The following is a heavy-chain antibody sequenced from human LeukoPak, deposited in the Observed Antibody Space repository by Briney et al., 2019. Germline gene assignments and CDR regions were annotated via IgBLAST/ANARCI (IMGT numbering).Heavy chain of an antibody. Sequence: GGSLRLSCAASGFTFSSYWMHWVRQAPGKGLVWVSRIKSDGSTRYADSVKGRFTISRDNAKNTVSLQMTSLRAEDTGVYYCARAPSEIGGYYPEYSRYWGQGTLVIVSS. J-gene: IGHJ1*01. CDR3: ARAPSEIGGYYPEYSRY. D-gene: IGHD3-22*01. CDR1: GFTFSSYW. CDR2: IKSDGST. V-gene: IGHV3-74*01.